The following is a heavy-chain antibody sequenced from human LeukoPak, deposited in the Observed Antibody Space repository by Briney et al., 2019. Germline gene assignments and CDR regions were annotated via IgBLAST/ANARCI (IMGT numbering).Heavy chain of an antibody. J-gene: IGHJ5*01. CDR1: GFTFSNAW. CDR2: IKSKTDGGTT. D-gene: IGHD2-21*02. V-gene: IGHV3-15*05. Sequence: GGSLRLSCAASGFTFSNAWMSWVRQAPGKGLEWVGRIKSKTDGGTTDYAAPVKGRFSISRDDSKNTLYLQMNSLKAEDTAVYYCITDVPSDLYPFDFWGQGTLVTVSS. CDR3: ITDVPSDLYPFDF.